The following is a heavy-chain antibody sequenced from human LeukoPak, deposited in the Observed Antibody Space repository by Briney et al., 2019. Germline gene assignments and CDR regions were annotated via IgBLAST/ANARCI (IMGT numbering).Heavy chain of an antibody. V-gene: IGHV3-23*01. D-gene: IGHD3-3*01. CDR3: AKGPDYDFWSGYYSGREYFQH. CDR1: GFTFSSYA. J-gene: IGHJ1*01. Sequence: GGSLTRSCAAFGFTFSSYAMSWLRQAPGKGLEWVSAISGSGGSTYYADSVKGRFTISRDNYKNTLYLQMNSLRAEDTAVYYCAKGPDYDFWSGYYSGREYFQHWGQGTLVTVSS. CDR2: ISGSGGST.